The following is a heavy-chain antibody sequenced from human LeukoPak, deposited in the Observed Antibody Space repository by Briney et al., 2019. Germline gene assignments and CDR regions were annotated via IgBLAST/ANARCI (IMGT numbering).Heavy chain of an antibody. J-gene: IGHJ4*02. CDR3: AKTLYCGSGSCSPDY. Sequence: SETLSLTCTVSGGSISSSSYYWGCIRQPPGKGLEWIGSIYYSGSTYYNPSLKSRVTISVDTSKNQFSLKLSSVTAADTAVYYCAKTLYCGSGSCSPDYWGQGTLVIVSS. V-gene: IGHV4-39*07. D-gene: IGHD2-15*01. CDR2: IYYSGST. CDR1: GGSISSSSYY.